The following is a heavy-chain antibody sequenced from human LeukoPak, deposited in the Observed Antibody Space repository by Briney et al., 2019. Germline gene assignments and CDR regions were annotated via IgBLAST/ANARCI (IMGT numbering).Heavy chain of an antibody. CDR3: ARDKKSGESSEIDY. V-gene: IGHV3-74*01. J-gene: IGHJ4*02. D-gene: IGHD3-10*01. CDR1: GFTFGNFW. Sequence: GGSLRLSCAASGFTFGNFWLHWVRQAPGKGLVWVSRINRDGSITKYADSVKGRFTVSRDNAKNTLDLQMNSLRAEDTAVYYCARDKKSGESSEIDYWGQGTLVTVSS. CDR2: INRDGSIT.